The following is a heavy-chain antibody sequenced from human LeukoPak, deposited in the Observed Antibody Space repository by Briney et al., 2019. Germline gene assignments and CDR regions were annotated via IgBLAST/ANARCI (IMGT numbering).Heavy chain of an antibody. CDR3: ARDTSARDEAWWFDP. CDR2: ISPTGSFT. Sequence: ASVKVSCKAFGYTFTNNFMHWVRQAPGQGPEWMALISPTGSFTAYAQKFQGRVTLTRDLSTSTDYLELRSLRSEDTAVYYCARDTSARDEAWWFDPWGQGTLVTVSS. CDR1: GYTFTNNF. V-gene: IGHV1-46*01. J-gene: IGHJ5*02. D-gene: IGHD5-24*01.